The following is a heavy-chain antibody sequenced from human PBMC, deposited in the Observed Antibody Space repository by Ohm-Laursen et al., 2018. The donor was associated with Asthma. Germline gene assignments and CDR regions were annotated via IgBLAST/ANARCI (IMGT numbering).Heavy chain of an antibody. Sequence: SLRLSCAASGFIFTNYGMHWVRQAPGKGLEWVAVIWYDGSNKYYGDSVKGRFTISRDNSKNTVDLQMNSLRAEDTAVYYCARARGSYRYIFYFDYWGQGTLVTVSS. D-gene: IGHD3-16*02. V-gene: IGHV3-33*01. CDR2: IWYDGSNK. J-gene: IGHJ4*02. CDR3: ARARGSYRYIFYFDY. CDR1: GFIFTNYG.